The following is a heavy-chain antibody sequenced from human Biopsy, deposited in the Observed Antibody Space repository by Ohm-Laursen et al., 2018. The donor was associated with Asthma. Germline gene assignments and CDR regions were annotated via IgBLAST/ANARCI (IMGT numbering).Heavy chain of an antibody. Sequence: SLRPSCTASGFTFSSYAMYWVRHGPGKGLEWVAGISWNSGSSAYADSVKGRFTISRDNSENTMYLQMNSLRAEDTAVYYCAREFICRGDHCPGPSAFDMWGQGTMVTVSS. CDR2: ISWNSGSS. J-gene: IGHJ3*02. CDR3: AREFICRGDHCPGPSAFDM. D-gene: IGHD2-15*01. V-gene: IGHV3-23*01. CDR1: GFTFSSYA.